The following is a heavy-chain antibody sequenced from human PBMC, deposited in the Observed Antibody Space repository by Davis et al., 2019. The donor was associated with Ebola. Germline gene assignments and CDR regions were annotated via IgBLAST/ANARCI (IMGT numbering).Heavy chain of an antibody. CDR2: IYYSGST. V-gene: IGHV4-61*08. CDR3: ARGFKRWLQYYGY. J-gene: IGHJ4*02. Sequence: SETLSLTCTVSGGSISSGDYYWSWIRQPPGKGLEWIGYIYYSGSTNYNPSLKSRVTISVDTSKNQFSLKLSSVTAADTAVYYCARGFKRWLQYYGYWGQGTLVTVSS. CDR1: GGSISSGDYY. D-gene: IGHD5-24*01.